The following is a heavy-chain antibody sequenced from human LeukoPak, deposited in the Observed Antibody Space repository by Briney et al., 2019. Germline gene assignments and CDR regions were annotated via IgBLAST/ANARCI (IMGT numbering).Heavy chain of an antibody. D-gene: IGHD3-10*01. CDR1: GFTFSDYW. V-gene: IGHV3-23*01. CDR2: ISGSGGST. CDR3: AKDGLVGFGELN. J-gene: IGHJ4*02. Sequence: PRGSLRLSCAASGFTFSDYWMHWVRQAPGKGLEWVSAISGSGGSTYYADSVKGRFTISRDNSKNTLYLQMNSLRAEDTAVYYCAKDGLVGFGELNWGEGTMVTVSS.